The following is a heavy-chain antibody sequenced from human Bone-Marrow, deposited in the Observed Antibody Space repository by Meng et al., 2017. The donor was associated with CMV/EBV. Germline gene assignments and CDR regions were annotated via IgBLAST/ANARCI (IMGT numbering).Heavy chain of an antibody. CDR3: AKGYDNYYYYYGMDV. J-gene: IGHJ6*02. CDR2: ISWDGGST. D-gene: IGHD5-12*01. Sequence: GESLKISCAASGFTFDDYAMHWVRQAPGKGLEWVSLISWDGGSTYYADSVKGRFTISRNNSKNSLYLQMNSLRAEDTALYYCAKGYDNYYYYYGMDVWGQGTTVTVSS. CDR1: GFTFDDYA. V-gene: IGHV3-43D*03.